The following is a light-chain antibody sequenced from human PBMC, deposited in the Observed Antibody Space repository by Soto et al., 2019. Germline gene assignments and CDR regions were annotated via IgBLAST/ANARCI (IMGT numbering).Light chain of an antibody. V-gene: IGKV3-20*01. Sequence: IVLTQSPGTLSASPGGRATLSCRASQSVSRRLAWYQQRPGQSPRLLISGASMRASGVPVRFIGSGSGTDFTLTITRLEPEDFAVYYCQQYGGSPITFGLGTRLEIK. CDR2: GAS. CDR1: QSVSRR. CDR3: QQYGGSPIT. J-gene: IGKJ5*01.